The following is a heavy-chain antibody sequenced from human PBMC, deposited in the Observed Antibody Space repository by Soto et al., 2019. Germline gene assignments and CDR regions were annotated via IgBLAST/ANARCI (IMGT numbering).Heavy chain of an antibody. V-gene: IGHV4-4*07. CDR3: ARDGNCSSTSCYPHWFDP. CDR1: GGSISSYY. Sequence: SETLSLTCTVSGGSISSYYWSWIRQPAGKVLEWIGRIYTSVSTNYNPSLKSRVTMSVDTSKNQFSLKLSSVTAADPAVYYCARDGNCSSTSCYPHWFDPWGQGTLVTVSS. J-gene: IGHJ5*02. D-gene: IGHD2-2*01. CDR2: IYTSVST.